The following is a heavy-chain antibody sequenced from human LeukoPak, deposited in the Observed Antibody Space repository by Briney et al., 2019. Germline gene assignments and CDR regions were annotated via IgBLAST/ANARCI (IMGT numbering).Heavy chain of an antibody. Sequence: TGGSLRLSCAASGFTFSNYAMNWVRQAPGMGLEWLSKISGNGRTIYYAESLQGRFIISRDNAKNSLYLQLNSLRAEDTAVYFCARDRRTFGDLDSWGQGTRVTVSS. V-gene: IGHV3-48*03. J-gene: IGHJ4*02. D-gene: IGHD3-10*01. CDR3: ARDRRTFGDLDS. CDR2: ISGNGRTI. CDR1: GFTFSNYA.